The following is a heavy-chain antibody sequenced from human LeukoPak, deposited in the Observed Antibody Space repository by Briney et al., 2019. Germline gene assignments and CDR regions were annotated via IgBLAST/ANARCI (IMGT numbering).Heavy chain of an antibody. Sequence: SETLSLTCTVSGDSISSSSYYWGWIRQPPGKGLEWIGSIYYSGKNYYNPSLKSRVTISVDTSKNQFSLKLSSVTAADTAVYYCARYRGYYFDYWGQGTLVTVSS. CDR2: IYYSGKN. V-gene: IGHV4-39*07. CDR3: ARYRGYYFDY. J-gene: IGHJ4*02. CDR1: GDSISSSSYY. D-gene: IGHD1-14*01.